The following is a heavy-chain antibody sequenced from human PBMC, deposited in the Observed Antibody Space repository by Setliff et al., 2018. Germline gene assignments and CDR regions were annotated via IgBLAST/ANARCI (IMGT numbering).Heavy chain of an antibody. CDR3: ARTCSGSGCYAGLES. CDR2: IWHDGGNK. CDR1: GFTFSNHW. J-gene: IGHJ4*02. D-gene: IGHD2-15*01. V-gene: IGHV3-33*08. Sequence: GGSLRLSCAASGFTFSNHWMTWVRQAPGKGLEWVAVIWHDGGNKYHADSVKGRFTISRDNSKNTLYLQMNSLRPEDTAVYYCARTCSGSGCYAGLESWGQGTPVTVSS.